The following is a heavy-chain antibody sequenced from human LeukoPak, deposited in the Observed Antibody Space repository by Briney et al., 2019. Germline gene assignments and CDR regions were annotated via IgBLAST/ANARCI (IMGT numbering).Heavy chain of an antibody. CDR3: ARGVGRYYDSSGYYY. Sequence: KSSETLSLTCMVSGGSISSYYWSWIRQPPGKGLEWIGYIYYSGSTNYNPSLKSRVTISVDTSKNQFSLKLSSVTAADTAVYYCARGVGRYYDSSGYYYWGQGTLVTVSS. D-gene: IGHD3-22*01. J-gene: IGHJ4*02. CDR2: IYYSGST. V-gene: IGHV4-59*01. CDR1: GGSISSYY.